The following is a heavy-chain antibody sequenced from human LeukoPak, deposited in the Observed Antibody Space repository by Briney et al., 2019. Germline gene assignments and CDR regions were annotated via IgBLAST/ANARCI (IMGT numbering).Heavy chain of an antibody. D-gene: IGHD6-13*01. CDR3: ARNWYSEDGY. V-gene: IGHV3-48*01. Sequence: GGSLRLSCAASGFTFSSYNMNWVRQAPGKGLEWVSYISSSGSTIYYADSVKGRFTISRDNAKNSLYLQVNSVRADDTAVYYCARNWYSEDGYWGQGTLVTVSS. CDR1: GFTFSSYN. CDR2: ISSSGSTI. J-gene: IGHJ4*02.